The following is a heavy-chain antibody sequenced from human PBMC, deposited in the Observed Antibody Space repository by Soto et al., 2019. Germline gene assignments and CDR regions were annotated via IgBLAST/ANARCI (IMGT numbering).Heavy chain of an antibody. CDR2: IKSKTDGGTT. CDR3: TTDLAYDYIWGSYTI. V-gene: IGHV3-15*01. CDR1: GFTFSNAW. D-gene: IGHD3-16*01. Sequence: GGSLRLSCAASGFTFSNAWMSWVRQAPGKGLEWVGRIKSKTDGGTTDYAAPVKGRFTISRDDSKNTLYLQMNSLKTEDTAVFYFTTDLAYDYIWGSYTIWGQGTMVTVSS. J-gene: IGHJ3*02.